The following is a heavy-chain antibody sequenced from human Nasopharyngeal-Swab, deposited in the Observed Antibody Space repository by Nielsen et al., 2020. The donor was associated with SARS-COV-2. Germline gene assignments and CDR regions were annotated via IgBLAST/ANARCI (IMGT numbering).Heavy chain of an antibody. CDR3: ARVLGRGVYYYYYCMDV. Sequence: GESLKISCAASGFSFSDYSMNWVRQAPGKGLEWVSSISGTSTYIYYADSVKGRFTISRDNAKNSLYLQMNSLRAEDAAMYYCARVLGRGVYYYYYCMDVWGQGTTVTVSS. J-gene: IGHJ6*02. D-gene: IGHD3-10*01. CDR2: ISGTSTYI. CDR1: GFSFSDYS. V-gene: IGHV3-21*01.